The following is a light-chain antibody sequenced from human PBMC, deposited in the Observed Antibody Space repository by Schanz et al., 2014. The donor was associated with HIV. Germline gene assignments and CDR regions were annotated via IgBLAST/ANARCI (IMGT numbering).Light chain of an antibody. CDR2: KAS. V-gene: IGKV1-5*03. Sequence: DIQMTQSPSTLSASVGDRVTLTCRASQSITNWLAWYQQKPGKGPELLIYKASTLKSGVPLRFSGSGSGTRFTLNISCLQPDDFASYFCQQYNTRVTFGPGTRVEIK. J-gene: IGKJ1*01. CDR3: QQYNTRVT. CDR1: QSITNW.